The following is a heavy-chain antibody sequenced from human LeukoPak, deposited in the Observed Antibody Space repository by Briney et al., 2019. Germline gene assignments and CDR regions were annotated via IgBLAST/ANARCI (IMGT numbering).Heavy chain of an antibody. Sequence: PSETLSLTCSVSGGSITSGRYYWTWLPQPAGQGLEWIGRLYTNDNTNYAPSLQSRVSISVSTSKCQLYLQLISVTAAAPALYFCARGVVTDDYYMYACGKGSTVIVSS. V-gene: IGHV4-61*02. CDR1: GGSITSGRYY. CDR3: ARGVVTDDYYMYA. J-gene: IGHJ6*03. CDR2: LYTNDNT. D-gene: IGHD2-21*02.